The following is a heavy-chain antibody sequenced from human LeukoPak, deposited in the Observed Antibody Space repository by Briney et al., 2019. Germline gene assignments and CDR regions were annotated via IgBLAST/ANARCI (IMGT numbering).Heavy chain of an antibody. Sequence: SETLSLTCTVSGGSISSYYWSWVRQPPGKGLEWIGSIYYSGITYYNPSLKSRVSVSVDTSKNQFSLKLSSVTAADTAVYYCARTRGVVALCDYWGQGTLVTVPS. CDR2: IYYSGIT. J-gene: IGHJ4*02. CDR3: ARTRGVVALCDY. V-gene: IGHV4-59*12. D-gene: IGHD3-10*01. CDR1: GGSISSYY.